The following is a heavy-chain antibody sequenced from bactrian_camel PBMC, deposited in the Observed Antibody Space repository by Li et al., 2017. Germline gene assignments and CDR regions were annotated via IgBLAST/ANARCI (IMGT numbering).Heavy chain of an antibody. V-gene: IGHV3S31*01. Sequence: VQLVESGGGSVQAGGSLRPSCEVSGYRYTSYCMGWFRQAPGKEREAVAAVSPGGQRTYYTDSVKGRFTISRDNSKLSDNSEVTMWLSMNNLLPEDSAAYYCAADYRRGWSCSVDRSDYNNWGQGTQVTVS. CDR1: GYRYTSYC. CDR2: VSPGGQRT. D-gene: IGHD2*01. CDR3: AADYRRGWSCSVDRSDYNN. J-gene: IGHJ4*01.